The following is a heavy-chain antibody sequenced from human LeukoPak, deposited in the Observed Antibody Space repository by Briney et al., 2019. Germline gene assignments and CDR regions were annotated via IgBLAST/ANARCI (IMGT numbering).Heavy chain of an antibody. Sequence: ASVKVSCKASGYTFTAYYMHGVRQAPGQGPEWMGWINPNSGGTDYAQKFQGRVTMTRDTSISTAYMELSSLTSDDTAVYYCARDGIYSRNFDAFDIWGQGTMVTVSS. D-gene: IGHD6-13*01. CDR2: INPNSGGT. V-gene: IGHV1-2*02. CDR1: GYTFTAYY. J-gene: IGHJ3*02. CDR3: ARDGIYSRNFDAFDI.